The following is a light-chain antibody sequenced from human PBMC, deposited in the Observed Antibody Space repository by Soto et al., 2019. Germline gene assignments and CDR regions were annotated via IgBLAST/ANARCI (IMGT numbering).Light chain of an antibody. CDR1: SSDVGGYNY. CDR3: SSYTSSSNGHVV. Sequence: QSALTQPASVSGSPGQSITISCTGTSSDVGGYNYVSWYQQHPGKAPKLMIYDVSNRPSGVSNRFSGSKSGNTASLTISGLQAEDEADYYCSSYTSSSNGHVVFGGGTQLTVL. J-gene: IGLJ2*01. CDR2: DVS. V-gene: IGLV2-14*01.